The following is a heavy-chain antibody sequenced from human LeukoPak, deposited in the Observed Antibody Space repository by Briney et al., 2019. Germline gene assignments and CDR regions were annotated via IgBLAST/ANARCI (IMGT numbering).Heavy chain of an antibody. J-gene: IGHJ4*02. CDR2: ISAYNGNT. V-gene: IGHV1-18*01. Sequence: GASVKVSCKASGYTFTSYGISWVRQAPGQGLEWMGWISAYNGNTNYAQKLQGRVTMTTDTSTSTAYMELRSLRSDDTAVYYCARVTGYRIEDYFDYWGQGTLVTVSS. CDR1: GYTFTSYG. D-gene: IGHD6-13*01. CDR3: ARVTGYRIEDYFDY.